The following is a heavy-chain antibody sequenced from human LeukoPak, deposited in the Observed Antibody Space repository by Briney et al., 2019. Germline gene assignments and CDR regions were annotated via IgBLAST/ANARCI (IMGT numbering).Heavy chain of an antibody. V-gene: IGHV4-4*07. CDR2: MYTSGST. Sequence: GSLRLSCAASGFTFSSYGMHWIRQPAGKGLQWIGRMYTSGSTNYNPSLKSRVTISVDTSKNQFSLKLSSVTAADTAVYYCARSCGGDCYPDAFDIWGQGTMVTVSS. CDR3: ARSCGGDCYPDAFDI. CDR1: GFTFSSYG. J-gene: IGHJ3*02. D-gene: IGHD2-21*02.